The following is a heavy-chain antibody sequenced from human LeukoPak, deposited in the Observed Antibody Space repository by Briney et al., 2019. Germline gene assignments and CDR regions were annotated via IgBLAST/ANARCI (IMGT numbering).Heavy chain of an antibody. CDR1: GGTFSSYT. CDR3: ARSHLRALTRQMDV. CDR2: IIPILGIA. J-gene: IGHJ6*04. Sequence: SVKVSCKASGGTFSSYTISWVRQAPGQGLEWMGRIIPILGIANYAQKFQGRATITADKSTSTAYMELSSLRSEDTAVYYCARSHLRALTRQMDVWGKGTTVTVSS. D-gene: IGHD4-11*01. V-gene: IGHV1-69*02.